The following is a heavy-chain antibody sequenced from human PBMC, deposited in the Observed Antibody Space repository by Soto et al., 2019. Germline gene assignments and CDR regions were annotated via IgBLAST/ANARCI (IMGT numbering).Heavy chain of an antibody. CDR3: ARDRRPATLVRRWFFDV. D-gene: IGHD2-2*01. CDR1: GGTLSTYA. J-gene: IGHJ2*01. Sequence: QVQLVQSGAEVKKPGSSVKVSCKASGGTLSTYAINWERQAPGQGLEWVGSIIPIFGDPDYAEDFQGRVTIIADESASQAYLEVCSLTCVEAALYFCARDRRPATLVRRWFFDVWGPAPLVTVAS. V-gene: IGHV1-69*01. CDR2: IIPIFGDP.